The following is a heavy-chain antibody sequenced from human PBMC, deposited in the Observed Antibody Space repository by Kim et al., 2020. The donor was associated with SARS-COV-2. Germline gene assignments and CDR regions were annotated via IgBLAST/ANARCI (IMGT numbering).Heavy chain of an antibody. CDR2: IYYSGST. J-gene: IGHJ4*02. CDR1: GGSISSYY. Sequence: SETLSLTCTVSGGSISSYYWSWIRQPPGKGLEWIGYIYYSGSTNYNPSLKSRVTISVDTSKNQFSLKLSSVTAADTAVYYCARDDGIDIDYWGQGTLVTVSS. CDR3: ARDDGIDIDY. V-gene: IGHV4-59*01. D-gene: IGHD5-12*01.